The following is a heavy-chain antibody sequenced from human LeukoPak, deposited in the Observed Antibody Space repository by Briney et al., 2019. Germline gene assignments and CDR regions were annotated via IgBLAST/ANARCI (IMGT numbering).Heavy chain of an antibody. CDR2: FMPLLDRR. V-gene: IGHV1-69*16. CDR1: GRTFRNSF. CDR3: ARDVHTDAFDV. Sequence: ASVKVSCNSSGRTFRNSFIYWVRQAPGQGLEWMGGFMPLLDRRQYAEKFQGRVTITTDDSTSTAYMELSSLTYEDTAVCYCARDVHTDAFDVWGQGTMVTVSS. J-gene: IGHJ3*01.